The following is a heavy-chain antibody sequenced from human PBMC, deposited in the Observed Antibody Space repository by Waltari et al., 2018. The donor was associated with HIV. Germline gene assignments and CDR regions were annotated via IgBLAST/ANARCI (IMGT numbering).Heavy chain of an antibody. J-gene: IGHJ6*02. CDR3: AREGTIFGVAAYGMDV. CDR1: GGSISSGSYY. CDR2: IYTSGST. Sequence: GLVKPSQTLSLTCTVSGGSISSGSYYWSWIRQPAGKGLEWIGRIYTSGSTNYNPSLKSRVTISVDTSKNQFSLKLSSVTAADTAVYYCAREGTIFGVAAYGMDVWGQGTTVTVSS. V-gene: IGHV4-61*02. D-gene: IGHD3-3*01.